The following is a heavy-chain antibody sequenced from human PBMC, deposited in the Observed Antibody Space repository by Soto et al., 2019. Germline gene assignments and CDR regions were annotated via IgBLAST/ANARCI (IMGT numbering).Heavy chain of an antibody. J-gene: IGHJ4*02. V-gene: IGHV3-53*01. Sequence: PGGSLRLSCAASGFNVNSDYMNWVRQTPGKGLEWVASIYSGETTYYADSVRGRFTISSDKSKNTLYFQLSSLRIEDTAVYYCTRDGRGLGRVSLFDCWGQGVLVTVS. CDR1: GFNVNSDY. D-gene: IGHD3-3*01. CDR3: TRDGRGLGRVSLFDC. CDR2: IYSGETT.